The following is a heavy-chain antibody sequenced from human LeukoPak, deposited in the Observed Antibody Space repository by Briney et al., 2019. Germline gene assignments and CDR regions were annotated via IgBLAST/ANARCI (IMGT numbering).Heavy chain of an antibody. Sequence: GGSLRLSCAASGFTFSSYSMNWVRQAPGKGLEWVSYISSSSSTIYYADSVKGRFTISRDNSKNSLYLQMNSLRADDTAIYFCARGYYFDSTGYFQYYFDYWGQGTLVTVS. D-gene: IGHD3-22*01. J-gene: IGHJ4*02. CDR2: ISSSSSTI. V-gene: IGHV3-48*01. CDR3: ARGYYFDSTGYFQYYFDY. CDR1: GFTFSSYS.